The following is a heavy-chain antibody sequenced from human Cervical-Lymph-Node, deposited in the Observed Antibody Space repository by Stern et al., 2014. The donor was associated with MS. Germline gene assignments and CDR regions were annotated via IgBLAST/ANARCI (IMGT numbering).Heavy chain of an antibody. Sequence: ELQLEESGGGLVQPGGSQRLSCVASGSTFSTSWMSWVRQAPGKGLEWVANIKRDGSETFYLDSGKGRFTISRDNAKSSLYLEMNSLRAEDTAVYYCTRFLQSGWSDLFDSWGRGTLVTVSS. J-gene: IGHJ5*01. CDR2: IKRDGSET. V-gene: IGHV3-7*01. CDR3: TRFLQSGWSDLFDS. CDR1: GSTFSTSW. D-gene: IGHD6-19*01.